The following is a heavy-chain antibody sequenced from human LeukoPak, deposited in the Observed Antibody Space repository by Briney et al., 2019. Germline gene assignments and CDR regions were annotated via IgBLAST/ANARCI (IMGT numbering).Heavy chain of an antibody. Sequence: SETLSLTCTVSGGSISSYYWNWIRQPPGKGLEWIGYIDYSGSTNCNPPLTSRVTISVDKSRNQFSLDLTSVTAADTAVYYCARTVLISSGYYLDYWGQGTLVTVSS. CDR1: GGSISSYY. CDR3: ARTVLISSGYYLDY. J-gene: IGHJ4*02. CDR2: IDYSGST. D-gene: IGHD3-22*01. V-gene: IGHV4-59*12.